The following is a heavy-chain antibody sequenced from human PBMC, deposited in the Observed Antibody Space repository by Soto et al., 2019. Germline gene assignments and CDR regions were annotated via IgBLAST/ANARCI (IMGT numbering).Heavy chain of an antibody. CDR2: INPGGAKT. J-gene: IGHJ4*02. V-gene: IGHV1-46*01. CDR1: GYTFTSYH. Sequence: GASVEVSCKASGYTFTSYHIHWVRQAPGQGLEWMGIINPGGAKTKYAQNFQGRFTMTGDTSTSTVYMELSSLTSGDTAVYYCAVWKSVGIDNFWSGPYDFWGQGTPVTVPS. CDR3: AVWKSVGIDNFWSGPYDF. D-gene: IGHD3-3*01.